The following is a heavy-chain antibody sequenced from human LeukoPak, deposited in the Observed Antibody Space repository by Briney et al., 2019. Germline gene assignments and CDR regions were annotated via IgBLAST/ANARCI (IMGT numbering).Heavy chain of an antibody. CDR2: IYYTGNT. D-gene: IGHD5/OR15-5a*01. V-gene: IGHV4-59*12. CDR1: GGSMRSYY. Sequence: SETLSLTCTVSGGSMRSYYWSWIRQPPGKGLEWIGYIYYTGNTNYNPSLKSRVTISIDTSKNQFSLKMRSATAADTAVYYCAREAVSTRVFDYWGQGSLVTVSS. CDR3: AREAVSTRVFDY. J-gene: IGHJ4*02.